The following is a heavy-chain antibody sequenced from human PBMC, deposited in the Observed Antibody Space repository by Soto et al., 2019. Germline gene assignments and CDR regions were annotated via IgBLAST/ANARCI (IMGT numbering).Heavy chain of an antibody. CDR1: GYTFNNYA. CDR2: ISGTGGST. V-gene: IGHV3-23*01. Sequence: PGGSLRISCAACGYTFNNYAMDWVRQAPGKGLEWVATISGTGGSTYYADSVKGRFTISRDNSKNTLYLQMNSLRVEDTAVYYCAKDRLGGNFDYWGQGTQVTVSS. CDR3: AKDRLGGNFDY. J-gene: IGHJ4*02.